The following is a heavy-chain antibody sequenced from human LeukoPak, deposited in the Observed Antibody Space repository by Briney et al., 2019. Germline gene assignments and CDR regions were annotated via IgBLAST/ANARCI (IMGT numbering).Heavy chain of an antibody. CDR1: GFTFSRSA. V-gene: IGHV3-30-3*01. CDR3: ARDLYGDSPPFDY. D-gene: IGHD4-17*01. J-gene: IGHJ4*02. CDR2: ISYDGSNK. Sequence: GSLRLSCAASGFTFSRSAMHWVRQAPGKGLEWVAVISYDGSNKCYADSVKGRFTISRDNSKNTLYLQMNSLRAEDTAVYYCARDLYGDSPPFDYWGQGTLVTVSS.